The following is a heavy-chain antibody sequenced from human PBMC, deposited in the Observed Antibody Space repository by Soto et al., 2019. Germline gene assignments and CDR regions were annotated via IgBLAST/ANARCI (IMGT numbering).Heavy chain of an antibody. D-gene: IGHD6-19*01. CDR1: SVSNAW. Sequence: SVSNAWMNWVRQAPGKGLEWVGRIKSKTAGGTTDYAAPVKGRFTISRDDSKNTLYLQMNSLKTEDTAVYYCTTRIAVAGTHNYYYYYGMDVWGQGTTVTVSS. CDR2: IKSKTAGGTT. V-gene: IGHV3-15*07. J-gene: IGHJ6*02. CDR3: TTRIAVAGTHNYYYYYGMDV.